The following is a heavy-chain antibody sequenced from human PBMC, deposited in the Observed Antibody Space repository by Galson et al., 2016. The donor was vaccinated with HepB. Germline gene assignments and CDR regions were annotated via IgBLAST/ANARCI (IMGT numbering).Heavy chain of an antibody. CDR1: GYPFINFY. D-gene: IGHD1-26*01. CDR2: INPRNGDT. CDR3: ARDLGYLAPKRRVWDKHFDY. Sequence: SVKVSCKASGYPFINFYIHWVRQAPGQGLEWMGWINPRNGDTGYAQKFQGRVSVTRDTSISTTYMELSSLRSDDTALYYCARDLGYLAPKRRVWDKHFDYWGQGALGTVSS. J-gene: IGHJ4*02. V-gene: IGHV1-2*02.